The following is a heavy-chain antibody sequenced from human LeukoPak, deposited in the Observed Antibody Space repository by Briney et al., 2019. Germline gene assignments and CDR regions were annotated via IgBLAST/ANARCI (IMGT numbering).Heavy chain of an antibody. CDR2: IRYDGSNK. Sequence: GSLRLSCAASGFTFSSYGMHWVRQAPGKGLEWVAFIRYDGSNKYYADSVKGRFTISRDNSKNTLYLQMNSLRAEDTAVYYCAKDRYYGSGTLIRFDYWGQGTLVTVSS. V-gene: IGHV3-30*02. CDR1: GFTFSSYG. D-gene: IGHD3-10*01. J-gene: IGHJ4*02. CDR3: AKDRYYGSGTLIRFDY.